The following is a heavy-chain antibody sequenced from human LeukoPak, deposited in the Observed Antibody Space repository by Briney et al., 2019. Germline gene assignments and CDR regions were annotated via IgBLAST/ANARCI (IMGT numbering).Heavy chain of an antibody. J-gene: IGHJ4*02. CDR1: GGSISSGGYY. CDR3: ARGSRKWELLPFDY. Sequence: SETLSLTCTVSGGSISSGGYYWSWIRQHPGKGLEWIGYIYYSGSTYYNPSLKSRVTISVDTSKNQFSLKLSSVTAADTAVYYCARGSRKWELLPFDYWGQGTLVTVSS. CDR2: IYYSGST. V-gene: IGHV4-31*03. D-gene: IGHD1-26*01.